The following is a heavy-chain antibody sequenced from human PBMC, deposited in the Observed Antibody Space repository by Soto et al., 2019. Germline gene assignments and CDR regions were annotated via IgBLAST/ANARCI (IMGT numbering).Heavy chain of an antibody. J-gene: IGHJ4*02. Sequence: QVHLVQSGAEVKKPGASVKVSCKGSGYAFTTYGITWVRQAPGQGLEWMGWISAHNGNTNYAQKLQGRVTVTRDTSTGTAYMERRSQGSDDRAVYYCARGRYGDYWGQGALVTVSS. CDR2: ISAHNGNT. CDR3: ARGRYGDY. CDR1: GYAFTTYG. D-gene: IGHD1-1*01. V-gene: IGHV1-18*01.